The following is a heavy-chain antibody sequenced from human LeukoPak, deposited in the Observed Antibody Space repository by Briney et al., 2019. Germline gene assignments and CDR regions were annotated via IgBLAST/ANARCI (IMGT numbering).Heavy chain of an antibody. D-gene: IGHD3-10*01. CDR3: ARDGRGSRSSWFAP. J-gene: IGHJ5*02. CDR2: MNPKSGDT. CDR1: GYSFTNYD. V-gene: IGHV1-8*03. Sequence: GASVKVSCKASGYSFTNYDINWVRQATGQGLEWMGWMNPKSGDTGYSQKFQGRVFITRDTSINTAYMELSSLGSDATAVYYCARDGRGSRSSWFAPWGQGTLVIVSS.